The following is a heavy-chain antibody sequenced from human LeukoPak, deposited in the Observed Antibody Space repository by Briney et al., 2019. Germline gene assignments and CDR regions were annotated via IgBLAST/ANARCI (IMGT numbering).Heavy chain of an antibody. D-gene: IGHD6-13*01. CDR1: GYTFTSYD. V-gene: IGHV1-8*01. J-gene: IGHJ5*02. CDR2: MNTNSGNT. Sequence: ASVKVSCKASGYTFTSYDINWVRQATGQGLEWMGWMNTNSGNTGYAQKFQGRVTMTRNTSISTAYMELSSLRSEDTAVYYCARVARRIAAAGKGAWFDPWGQGTLVTVSS. CDR3: ARVARRIAAAGKGAWFDP.